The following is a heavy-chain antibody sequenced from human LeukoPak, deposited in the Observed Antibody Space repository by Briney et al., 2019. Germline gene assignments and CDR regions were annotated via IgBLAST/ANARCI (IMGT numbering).Heavy chain of an antibody. CDR1: GGSISSYY. D-gene: IGHD4-17*01. J-gene: IGHJ6*03. CDR2: IYYSGST. Sequence: PSETLSLTRTVSGGSISSYYWSWIRQPPGKGLEWIGYIYYSGSTNYNPSLKSRVTISVDTSKNQFSLKLSSVTAADTAVYYCARHRNDDYVYYYYYMDVWGKGTADTVSS. V-gene: IGHV4-59*08. CDR3: ARHRNDDYVYYYYYMDV.